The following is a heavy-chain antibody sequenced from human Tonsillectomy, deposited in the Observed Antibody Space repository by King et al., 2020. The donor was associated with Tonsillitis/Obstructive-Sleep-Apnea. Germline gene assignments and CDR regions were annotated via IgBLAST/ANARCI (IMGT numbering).Heavy chain of an antibody. J-gene: IGHJ6*02. CDR2: ISYDGSNT. Sequence: VQLVESGGGVVQPGRSLRLSCAASGFTFSSYTMHWVRQAPGKGLEWVAVISYDGSNTCYADSVKGRFTISRDNSKNTLYLQMNSLRAEDTAMYYCARVIGSLRYYYGLDIWGQGTTVTVSS. CDR3: ARVIGSLRYYYGLDI. CDR1: GFTFSSYT. D-gene: IGHD1-26*01. V-gene: IGHV3-30*04.